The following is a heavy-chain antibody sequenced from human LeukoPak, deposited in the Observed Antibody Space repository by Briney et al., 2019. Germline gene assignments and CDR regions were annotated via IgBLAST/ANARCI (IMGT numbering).Heavy chain of an antibody. CDR2: ISSSGSTI. J-gene: IGHJ4*02. V-gene: IGHV3-48*03. D-gene: IGHD4-11*01. CDR1: GFTFRSNE. CDR3: AREGTTADHFDY. Sequence: GGSLRLSCAASGFTFRSNEMNWVRQAPGKGLEWVSYISSSGSTIYYADSVKGRFTISRDNAKKSLYLQMNSLRAEDTAVYYCAREGTTADHFDYWGQGTLVTVSS.